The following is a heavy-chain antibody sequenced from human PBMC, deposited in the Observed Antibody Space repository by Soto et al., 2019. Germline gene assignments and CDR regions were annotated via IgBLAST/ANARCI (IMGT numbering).Heavy chain of an antibody. Sequence: GGSLRLSCAASGFTFSGSAMHWVRQASGKGLEWVGRIRSKANNYATAYAASVKGRFTISRHDSKNTAHLQMNSLKTEDTAVYYCTRHFPASYDTSAYDAFDIWGQGTMVTVSS. J-gene: IGHJ3*02. CDR2: IRSKANNYAT. CDR1: GFTFSGSA. D-gene: IGHD3-22*01. CDR3: TRHFPASYDTSAYDAFDI. V-gene: IGHV3-73*01.